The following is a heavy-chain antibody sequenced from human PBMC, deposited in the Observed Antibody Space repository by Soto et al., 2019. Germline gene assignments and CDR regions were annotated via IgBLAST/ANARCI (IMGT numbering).Heavy chain of an antibody. V-gene: IGHV3-30*04. CDR2: ISHDGRNE. CDR3: AIDRDDDGGSSSAFDM. Sequence: QVQLVESGGGVVQPGRSLRLSCAASGLTFSRSAMHWVRQAPGKGLEWVAIISHDGRNEYYSDSVKGRFTISRDNSKDTLYLQLSSLRPEDTAVYYCAIDRDDDGGSSSAFDMWGQGTMVTASS. D-gene: IGHD4-17*01. J-gene: IGHJ3*02. CDR1: GLTFSRSA.